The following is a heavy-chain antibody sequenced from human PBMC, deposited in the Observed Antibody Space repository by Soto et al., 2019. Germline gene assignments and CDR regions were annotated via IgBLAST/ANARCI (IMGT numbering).Heavy chain of an antibody. D-gene: IGHD6-13*01. Sequence: KPSETLSLTCTVSGGSISSYYWSWIRQPPGKGLEWIGYIYYSGSTNYNPSLKSRVTISVDTSKNQFSLKLSSVTAADTAVYYCARSSIAAATFFDYWGQGTLVTVSS. J-gene: IGHJ4*02. V-gene: IGHV4-59*01. CDR1: GGSISSYY. CDR2: IYYSGST. CDR3: ARSSIAAATFFDY.